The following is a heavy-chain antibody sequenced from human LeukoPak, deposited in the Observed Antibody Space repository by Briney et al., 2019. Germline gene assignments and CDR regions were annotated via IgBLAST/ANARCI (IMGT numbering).Heavy chain of an antibody. CDR2: ISSSSSYI. CDR3: ARAHRGWYDY. CDR1: GFTSSSYS. J-gene: IGHJ4*02. Sequence: GGSLRLSCAASGFTSSSYSMNWVRQAPGKGLEWVSSISSSSSYIYYADSVKGRFTISRDNAKSSLYLQMNSLRAEDTAVYYCARAHRGWYDYWGQGTLVTVSS. V-gene: IGHV3-21*01. D-gene: IGHD6-19*01.